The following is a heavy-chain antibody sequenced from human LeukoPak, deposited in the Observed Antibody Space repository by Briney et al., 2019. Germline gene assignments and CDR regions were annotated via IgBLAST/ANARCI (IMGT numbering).Heavy chain of an antibody. Sequence: SETLSLTCAVSGGSISSGGYSWSWIRQPPGKGLEWIGEINHSGSTNYNPSLKSRVTISVDTSKNQFSLKLSSVTAADTAVYYCASQRSTPYSSGYYNYWGQGTLVTVSS. CDR2: INHSGST. D-gene: IGHD3-22*01. J-gene: IGHJ4*02. CDR3: ASQRSTPYSSGYYNY. CDR1: GGSISSGGYS. V-gene: IGHV4-34*01.